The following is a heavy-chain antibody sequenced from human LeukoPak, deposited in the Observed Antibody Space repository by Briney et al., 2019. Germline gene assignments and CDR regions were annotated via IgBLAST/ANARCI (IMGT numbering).Heavy chain of an antibody. Sequence: ASVKVSCKASGYTFTGYYMHWVRQAPGQGLEWMGWINPNRGGTNYAQKFKGRVTMTRATSISTAYMELSRLRSDDTAVYYCARDSMDYDILTGYYNGWFDPWGQGTLVTVSS. V-gene: IGHV1-2*02. CDR1: GYTFTGYY. CDR3: ARDSMDYDILTGYYNGWFDP. D-gene: IGHD3-9*01. J-gene: IGHJ5*02. CDR2: INPNRGGT.